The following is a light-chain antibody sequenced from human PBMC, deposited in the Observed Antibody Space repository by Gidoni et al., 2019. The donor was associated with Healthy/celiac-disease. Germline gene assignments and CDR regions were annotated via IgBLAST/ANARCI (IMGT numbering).Light chain of an antibody. Sequence: DIQMTQSPSSLSASVGDRVTITFRASQSISSYLNWYQQKPGKAPKLLIYAASSLQSGVPSRFSGSGSGTDFTLTISSLQPEDFATCYCQQSYSTPWTFGQXTKVEIK. V-gene: IGKV1-39*01. CDR2: AAS. CDR1: QSISSY. CDR3: QQSYSTPWT. J-gene: IGKJ1*01.